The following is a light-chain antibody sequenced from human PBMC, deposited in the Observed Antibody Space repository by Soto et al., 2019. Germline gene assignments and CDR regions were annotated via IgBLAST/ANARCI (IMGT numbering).Light chain of an antibody. Sequence: DIQMTQSPSTLSASVGDRVTITCRASQSISNWLAWYQQKPGKAPKLLIYKASNLESGVPSRFSGSGSGTEFTLTISGLQPDDFATYYCQQYNSYPWTFGQGTKVEIK. J-gene: IGKJ1*01. CDR3: QQYNSYPWT. CDR1: QSISNW. V-gene: IGKV1-5*03. CDR2: KAS.